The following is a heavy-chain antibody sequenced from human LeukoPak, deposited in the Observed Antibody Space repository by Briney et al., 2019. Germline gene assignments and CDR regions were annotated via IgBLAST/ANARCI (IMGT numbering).Heavy chain of an antibody. J-gene: IGHJ4*02. CDR2: IRSKAFGGTT. D-gene: IGHD4-11*01. CDR3: SRAPYSNYVNLDY. V-gene: IGHV3-49*04. CDR1: GFTFDDYT. Sequence: GSLRLSCTTSGFTFDDYTMSWVRQAPGKGLEWVGFIRSKAFGGTTEYAASVKGRFTISRDDSKGIAYLQMNSLKIEDTAMYYCSRAPYSNYVNLDYWGQGTLVTVSS.